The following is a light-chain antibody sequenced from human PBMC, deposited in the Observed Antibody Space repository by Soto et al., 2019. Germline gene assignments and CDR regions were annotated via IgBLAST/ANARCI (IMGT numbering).Light chain of an antibody. CDR1: ESVNSAY. CDR3: QQYGYSPWT. CDR2: GAS. V-gene: IGKV3-20*01. J-gene: IGKJ1*01. Sequence: EIVLTQSPVTLSLSPGERATLSCRASESVNSAYLAWYQHRPAQAPRLLIYGASSRATGVPDRFSGSGSGTEFTLTITRLEPADFALYYCQQYGYSPWTFGLGT.